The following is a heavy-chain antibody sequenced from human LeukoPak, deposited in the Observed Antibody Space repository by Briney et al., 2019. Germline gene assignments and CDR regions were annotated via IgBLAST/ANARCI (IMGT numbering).Heavy chain of an antibody. CDR2: ISYDGSNK. V-gene: IGHV3-30*04. D-gene: IGHD3-10*02. CDR3: AKDADAAVMFLFDY. CDR1: GFTFSTYA. Sequence: PGGSLRLSCAASGFTFSTYAMHWVRQAPGKGLEWVAVISYDGSNKYYADSVKGRFTISRDNSKNTLYLQMNSLRAEDTAVYYCAKDADAAVMFLFDYWGQGTLVTVSS. J-gene: IGHJ4*02.